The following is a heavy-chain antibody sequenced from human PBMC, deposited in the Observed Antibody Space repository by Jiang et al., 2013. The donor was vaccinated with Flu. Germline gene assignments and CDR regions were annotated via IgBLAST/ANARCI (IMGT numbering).Heavy chain of an antibody. Sequence: VQLLESGGGVVQPGRSLRLSCAASGFTFSTYGMHWVRQAPGKGLEWVAVIWYDGSNEFYADSVKGRFTISRDNSKNTLYLQMNSLRAEDTAVYYCAREGLELLLFQYYIDCWGQGTLVTVSS. D-gene: IGHD3-3*01. CDR1: GFTFSTYG. J-gene: IGHJ4*02. V-gene: IGHV3-33*01. CDR3: AREGLELLLFQYYIDC. CDR2: IWYDGSNE.